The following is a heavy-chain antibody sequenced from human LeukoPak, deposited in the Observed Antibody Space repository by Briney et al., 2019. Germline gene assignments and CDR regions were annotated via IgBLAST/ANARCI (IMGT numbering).Heavy chain of an antibody. J-gene: IGHJ4*02. V-gene: IGHV3-48*03. Sequence: GGSLRLSCAASGFTFSFSETNWVRQVPGEGLEWVSYISSSGSTIYYADSVKGRFTISRDNAKNSLYLQLNSLGAEDTAVYYCASRVNGHFFDYWGQGTLVTVSS. CDR1: GFTFSFSE. CDR3: ASRVNGHFFDY. CDR2: ISSSGSTI. D-gene: IGHD3-3*02.